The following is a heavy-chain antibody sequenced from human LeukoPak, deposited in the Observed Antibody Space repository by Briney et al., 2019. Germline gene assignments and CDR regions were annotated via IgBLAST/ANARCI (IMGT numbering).Heavy chain of an antibody. V-gene: IGHV3-21*01. Sequence: PGGSLRLSCAASGFTFSSYWMSWVRQAPGKGLEWVSSISSSSSYIYYADSVKGRFTISRDNAKNSLYLQMNSLRAEDTAVYYCARGLYSGRKSIDYWGQGTLVTVSS. CDR1: GFTFSSYW. J-gene: IGHJ4*02. CDR3: ARGLYSGRKSIDY. D-gene: IGHD5-12*01. CDR2: ISSSSSYI.